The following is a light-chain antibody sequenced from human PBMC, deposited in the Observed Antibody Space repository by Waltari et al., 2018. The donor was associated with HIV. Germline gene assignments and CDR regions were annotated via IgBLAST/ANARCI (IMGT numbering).Light chain of an antibody. CDR2: EGR. Sequence: ILTQPPSVSESPGPTVTIPFAGSSGSLAPDHMPRYQQRPGSAPTLLIWEGRQRPAGFPKRFAGSVERPSDTASLIISGLETEDEADYYCQSYDDNSHVVFGGGTTLTVL. J-gene: IGLJ2*01. CDR3: QSYDDNSHVV. CDR1: SGSLAPDH. V-gene: IGLV6-57*02.